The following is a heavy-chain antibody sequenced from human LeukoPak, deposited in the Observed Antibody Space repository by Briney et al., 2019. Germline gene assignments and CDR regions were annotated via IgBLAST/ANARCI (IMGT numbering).Heavy chain of an antibody. CDR2: IRPNSGGT. D-gene: IGHD6-6*01. CDR1: GYTFTGYY. V-gene: IGHV1-2*02. Sequence: ASVKVSCKTSGYTFTGYYLHWVRQAPGQGLEWMGWIRPNSGGTKNAQKFQGRVTMTRDTSISTAYMELNRLTSDDTAVYCCATYSNSTLQYYYGLDVWGQGTTVTVSS. CDR3: ATYSNSTLQYYYGLDV. J-gene: IGHJ6*02.